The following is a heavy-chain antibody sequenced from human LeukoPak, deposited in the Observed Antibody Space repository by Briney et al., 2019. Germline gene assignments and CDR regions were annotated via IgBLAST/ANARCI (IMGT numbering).Heavy chain of an antibody. CDR2: INHSGST. D-gene: IGHD2-2*01. CDR1: GGSFSGYY. V-gene: IGHV4-34*01. Sequence: SETLSLTCAVYGGSFSGYYWRWIRQPPGKGLEWIGEINHSGSTNYNPSLKSRVTISVDTSKNQFSLKLSSVTAADTAVYYCAREALRYCSSTSCSNWFDPWGQGTLVTVSS. CDR3: AREALRYCSSTSCSNWFDP. J-gene: IGHJ5*02.